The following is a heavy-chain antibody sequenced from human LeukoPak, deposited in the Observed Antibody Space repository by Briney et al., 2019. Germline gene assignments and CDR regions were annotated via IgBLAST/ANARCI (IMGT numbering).Heavy chain of an antibody. V-gene: IGHV3-69-1*01. CDR2: ITKTDTT. D-gene: IGHD2-21*01. J-gene: IGHJ4*02. CDR1: GYTFTDHD. CDR3: GRNCDS. Sequence: PGGSLRLSCTAYGYTFTDHDMFWVRQAPGKGLEWLSTITKTDTTYYADSVKGRFSISRDNGKNSLFLHMNSLRAEDTAMYYCGRNCDSWGQGTLVTVSS.